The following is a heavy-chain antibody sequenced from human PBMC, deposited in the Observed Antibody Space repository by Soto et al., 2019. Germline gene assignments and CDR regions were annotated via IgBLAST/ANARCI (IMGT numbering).Heavy chain of an antibody. D-gene: IGHD2-2*01. V-gene: IGHV3-11*01. CDR3: ASAMNLDAFDI. Sequence: GGSLRLSCAASGFTFSDYYMSWIRQAPGKGLEWVSYISSSGSTIYYADSVKGRFTISRDNAKNSLYLQMNSLRAEDTAVYYCASAMNLDAFDIWGQGTMVTVSS. J-gene: IGHJ3*02. CDR2: ISSSGSTI. CDR1: GFTFSDYY.